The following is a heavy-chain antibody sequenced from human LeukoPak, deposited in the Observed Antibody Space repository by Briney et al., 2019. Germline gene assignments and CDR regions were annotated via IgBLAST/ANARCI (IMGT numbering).Heavy chain of an antibody. D-gene: IGHD2/OR15-2a*01. V-gene: IGHV3-74*01. CDR3: VSFYETY. Sequence: GGSLRLSCAASGNYCMHWVRQAPGKGLVWVSHINSDGSWTSYADSVKGRFTISKDNAKNTVYLQMNSLRAEDTAVYYCVSFYETYWGRGTLVTVSS. J-gene: IGHJ4*02. CDR1: GNYC. CDR2: INSDGSWT.